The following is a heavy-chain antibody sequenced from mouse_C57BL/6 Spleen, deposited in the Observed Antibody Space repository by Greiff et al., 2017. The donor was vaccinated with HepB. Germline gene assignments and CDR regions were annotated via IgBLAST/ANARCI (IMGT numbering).Heavy chain of an antibody. Sequence: EVQRVESEGGLVQPGSSMKLSCTASGFTFSDYYMAWVRQVPEKGLEWVANINYDGSSTYYLDSLKSRFIISRDNAKNILYLQMSSLKSEDTATYYCARMYGNPWYFDVWGTGTTVTVSS. CDR1: GFTFSDYY. CDR3: ARMYGNPWYFDV. D-gene: IGHD2-10*02. V-gene: IGHV5-16*01. CDR2: INYDGSST. J-gene: IGHJ1*03.